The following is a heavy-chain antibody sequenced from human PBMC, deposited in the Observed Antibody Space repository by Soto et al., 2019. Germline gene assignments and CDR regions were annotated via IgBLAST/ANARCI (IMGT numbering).Heavy chain of an antibody. J-gene: IGHJ4*02. CDR3: ARVRFWSGYYGEFDY. Sequence: QVQLVQSGAEVKKPGASVKVSCKASGYTFTGYYMHWVRQAPGQGLEWMGWINPNSGGTNYAQKFQGWVTMTRDTSNSTAYMELSRLRSDDTAVYYCARVRFWSGYYGEFDYWGQGTLVTVSS. CDR2: INPNSGGT. CDR1: GYTFTGYY. V-gene: IGHV1-2*04. D-gene: IGHD3-3*01.